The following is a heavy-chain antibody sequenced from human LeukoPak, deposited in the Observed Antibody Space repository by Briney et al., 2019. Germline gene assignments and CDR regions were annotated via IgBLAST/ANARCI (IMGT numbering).Heavy chain of an antibody. Sequence: GRSLRLACAASGFTFSSYRMNWVRQAPGQGLEWVSSISSSSSYLYYADSVKGRFTISRDNAKNSLYLQMNSLRAEDTAVYYCARDFDEDLLERRRGGAFGIWGQGTMVTVSS. D-gene: IGHD1-1*01. CDR1: GFTFSSYR. CDR3: ARDFDEDLLERRRGGAFGI. J-gene: IGHJ3*02. CDR2: ISSSSSYL. V-gene: IGHV3-21*06.